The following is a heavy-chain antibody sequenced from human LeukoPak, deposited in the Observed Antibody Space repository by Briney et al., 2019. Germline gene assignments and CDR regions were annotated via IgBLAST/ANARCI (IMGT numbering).Heavy chain of an antibody. CDR3: AKDSGKVSSGIFDY. V-gene: IGHV3-23*01. CDR1: GFTFSSYG. J-gene: IGHJ4*02. CDR2: ISGSGGST. D-gene: IGHD6-19*01. Sequence: GGTLRLSCAASGFTFSSYGMSWVRQAPGKGLEWVSAISGSGGSTYYADSVKGRFTISRDNSKNTLYLQMNSLRAEDTAVYYCAKDSGKVSSGIFDYWGQGTLVTVSS.